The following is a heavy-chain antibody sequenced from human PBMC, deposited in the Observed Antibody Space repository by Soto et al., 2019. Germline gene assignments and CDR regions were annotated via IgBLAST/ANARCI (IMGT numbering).Heavy chain of an antibody. J-gene: IGHJ4*02. D-gene: IGHD5-12*01. V-gene: IGHV3-23*01. CDR1: GFTFSSYA. CDR3: AKDPRRDGYNWGY. Sequence: GGSLRLSCAASGFTFSSYAMSWVRQAPGKGLEWVSSISGSGGGTYYADSVKGRFTFPRDNSKNTLYLQMNSLRAEDTAVYYCAKDPRRDGYNWGYWGQGTLVTVSS. CDR2: ISGSGGGT.